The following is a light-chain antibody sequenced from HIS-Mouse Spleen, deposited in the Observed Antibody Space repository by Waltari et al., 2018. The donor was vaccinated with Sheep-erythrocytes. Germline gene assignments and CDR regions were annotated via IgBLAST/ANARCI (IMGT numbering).Light chain of an antibody. J-gene: IGLJ3*02. CDR1: SSNIGNNY. V-gene: IGLV1-51*01. CDR3: GTWDSSLSAGRV. Sequence: QSVLTQPPSVSAAPGQKVTISCSGSSSNIGNNYVSWYQQLPGTAPKLLIYDNNNRPSWIHDRFSGSKSGTSATLGITGLQTGDEADYYCGTWDSSLSAGRVFGGGTK. CDR2: DNN.